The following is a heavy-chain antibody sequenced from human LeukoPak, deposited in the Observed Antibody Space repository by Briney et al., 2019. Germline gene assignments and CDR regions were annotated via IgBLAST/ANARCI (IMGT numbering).Heavy chain of an antibody. V-gene: IGHV3-33*06. CDR2: IWYDGSNK. Sequence: GRSLRLSCAASGFTFSSYGMHWVRQAPGKGLEWVAVIWYDGSNKYYADSVKGRFTISRDNSKNTLYLQMNSLRAEDTAVYYCAKVGPSRASPFDYWGQGTLVTVSS. CDR3: AKVGPSRASPFDY. J-gene: IGHJ4*02. CDR1: GFTFSSYG.